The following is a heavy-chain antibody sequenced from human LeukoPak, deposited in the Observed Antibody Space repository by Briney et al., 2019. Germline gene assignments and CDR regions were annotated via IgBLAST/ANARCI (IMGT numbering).Heavy chain of an antibody. CDR3: ARDLYCSTYSCSFAN. V-gene: IGHV6-1*01. CDR1: GDSVFSDGVA. Sequence: SQTLSLTCAISGDSVFSDGVAWNWIRQSTSRGLEWLGRTYYRSQWFREYAESVKSRITIDPDTSKNQFSLQLSSVTPEDTAVYYCARDLYCSTYSCSFANWGQGALVTVSS. J-gene: IGHJ4*02. CDR2: TYYRSQWFR. D-gene: IGHD6-6*01.